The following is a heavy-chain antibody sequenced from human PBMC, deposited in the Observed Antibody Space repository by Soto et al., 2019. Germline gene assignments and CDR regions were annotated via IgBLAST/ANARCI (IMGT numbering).Heavy chain of an antibody. D-gene: IGHD1-1*01. V-gene: IGHV3-49*03. CDR1: GFTFGDYA. Sequence: LRLSCTASGFTFGDYAMSWFRQAPGKGLEWVGFIRSKAYGGTTEYAASVKGRFTISRDDSKSIAYLQMNSLKTEDTAVYYCTVRDNGNYYYYYGMDVWGQGTTVTVSS. CDR2: IRSKAYGGTT. J-gene: IGHJ6*02. CDR3: TVRDNGNYYYYYGMDV.